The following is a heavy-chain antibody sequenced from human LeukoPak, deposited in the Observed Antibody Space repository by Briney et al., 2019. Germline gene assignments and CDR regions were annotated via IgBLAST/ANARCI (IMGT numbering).Heavy chain of an antibody. CDR1: GFTFSSYG. CDR2: IWYDGSNK. D-gene: IGHD6-13*01. J-gene: IGHJ5*02. Sequence: GGSLRLSCAASGFTFSSYGMHWVRQAPGKGLEWVAVIWYDGSNKYYADPVKGRFTISRDNSKNTLYLQMNSLRAEDTAVYYCARDSRRYSSSWYNWFDPWGQGTLVTVSS. V-gene: IGHV3-33*01. CDR3: ARDSRRYSSSWYNWFDP.